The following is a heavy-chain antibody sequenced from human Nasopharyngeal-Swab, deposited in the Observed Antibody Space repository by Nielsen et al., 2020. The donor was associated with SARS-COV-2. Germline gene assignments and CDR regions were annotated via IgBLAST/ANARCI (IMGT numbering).Heavy chain of an antibody. V-gene: IGHV4-59*01. J-gene: IGHJ6*03. CDR2: IYYSGST. Sequence: SETLSPTCTVSGGSISSYYWSWIRQPPGKGLEWIGYIYYSGSTNYNPSLKSRVTISVDTSKNQFSLKLSSVTAADTAVYYCARGTIRGYYYYYMDVWGKGTTVTVSS. CDR3: ARGTIRGYYYYYMDV. CDR1: GGSISSYY. D-gene: IGHD3-9*01.